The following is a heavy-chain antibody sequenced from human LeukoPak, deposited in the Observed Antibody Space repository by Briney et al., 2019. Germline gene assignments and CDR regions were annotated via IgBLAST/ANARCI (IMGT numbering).Heavy chain of an antibody. CDR1: GFTFSSYW. D-gene: IGHD3-9*01. Sequence: GGSLRLSCAASGFTFSSYWMNWVRQAPGKGLEWVAVISYDGSNKYYADSVKGRFTISRDNSKNTLYLQMNSLRAEDTAVYYCAKDPGLRYFDWYLGYWGQGTLVTVSS. CDR2: ISYDGSNK. V-gene: IGHV3-30*18. J-gene: IGHJ4*02. CDR3: AKDPGLRYFDWYLGY.